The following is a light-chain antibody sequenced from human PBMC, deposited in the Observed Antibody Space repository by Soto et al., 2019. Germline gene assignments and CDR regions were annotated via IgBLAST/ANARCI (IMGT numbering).Light chain of an antibody. J-gene: IGLJ1*01. Sequence: QSVLTQPASVSGSPGQSITISCTGISRDVGAYDYVSWYLQYPDKAPQLLIYYVDHRPSGVSSRFSGSKSGNTASLTISGLQAEDEGDYYCCSYADGSIYFFGTGTKVNVL. CDR2: YVD. CDR3: CSYADGSIYF. V-gene: IGLV2-14*03. CDR1: SRDVGAYDY.